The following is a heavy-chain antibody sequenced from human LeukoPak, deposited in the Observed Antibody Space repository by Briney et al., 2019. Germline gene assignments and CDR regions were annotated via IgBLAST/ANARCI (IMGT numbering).Heavy chain of an antibody. Sequence: PGRSLRLSCAASGFTFSSYGMHRVRQAPGKGLEWVAVISYDGSNKYYADSVKGRFTISRDNSKNTLYLQMNSLRAEDTAVYYCAKPNSSGWYMGHFDYWGQGTLVTVSS. D-gene: IGHD6-19*01. J-gene: IGHJ4*02. CDR1: GFTFSSYG. CDR3: AKPNSSGWYMGHFDY. V-gene: IGHV3-30*18. CDR2: ISYDGSNK.